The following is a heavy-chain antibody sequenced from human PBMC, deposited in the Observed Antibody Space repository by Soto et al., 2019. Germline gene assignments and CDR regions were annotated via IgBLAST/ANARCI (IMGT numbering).Heavy chain of an antibody. V-gene: IGHV3-53*02. J-gene: IGHJ6*02. CDR1: GFAVSNHY. CDR2: IRTTGRT. Sequence: EVQLVETGGALIQPGGSLRLSCAASGFAVSNHYMNWVRQAPGKGLEWVSIIRTTGRTYYADSVKGRFTISRDNPKNTVSLEMNSLRVEDTAVYYCARNSMMDVWGQGTTVSVSS. CDR3: ARNSMMDV.